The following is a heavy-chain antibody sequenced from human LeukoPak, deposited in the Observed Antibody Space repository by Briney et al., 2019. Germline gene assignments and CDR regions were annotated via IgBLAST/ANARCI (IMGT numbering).Heavy chain of an antibody. D-gene: IGHD1/OR15-1a*01. J-gene: IGHJ5*01. Sequence: SETLSLTCTVSGGSISSYYWSWIRQPPGKGLEWIGYIYYGGRTNYNPSLKSRATMSIDTAKNHFSLNLTSVTAEDTAVYYCARSISGTRSKFDCWGQGTLVTVSS. CDR3: ARSISGTRSKFDC. V-gene: IGHV4-59*08. CDR2: IYYGGRT. CDR1: GGSISSYY.